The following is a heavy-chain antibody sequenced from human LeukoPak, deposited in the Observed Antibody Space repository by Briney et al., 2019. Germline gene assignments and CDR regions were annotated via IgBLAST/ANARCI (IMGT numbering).Heavy chain of an antibody. J-gene: IGHJ6*02. Sequence: GRSLRLSCAASGFTFSSYGMHWVRQAPGKGLEWVAVISYDGSNKYYADSVKGRFTISRDNSKNTLYLQMNSQRAEDTAVYYCAKYLDVDDILTGYLDFWGQGTTVTVSS. V-gene: IGHV3-30*18. CDR1: GFTFSSYG. CDR3: AKYLDVDDILTGYLDF. D-gene: IGHD3-9*01. CDR2: ISYDGSNK.